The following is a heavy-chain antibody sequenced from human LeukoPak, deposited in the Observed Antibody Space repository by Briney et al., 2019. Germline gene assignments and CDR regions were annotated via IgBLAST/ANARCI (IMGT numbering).Heavy chain of an antibody. J-gene: IGHJ4*02. Sequence: GGSLRLSCAASGFTFSSYSMNWVRQAPGKGLEWVAVISYDGSNKYYADSVKGRFTTSRDNSKNTLYLQMNSLRAEDTAVYYCARDFGRIEDFWSGYLNSGSYSSHWGQGTLVTVSS. D-gene: IGHD3-3*01. CDR2: ISYDGSNK. V-gene: IGHV3-30*03. CDR3: ARDFGRIEDFWSGYLNSGSYSSH. CDR1: GFTFSSYS.